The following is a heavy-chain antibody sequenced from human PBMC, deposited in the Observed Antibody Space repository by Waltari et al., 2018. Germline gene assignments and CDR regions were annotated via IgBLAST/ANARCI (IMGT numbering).Heavy chain of an antibody. CDR1: GSTFSSYA. CDR3: TKRAESNGWTGWIFDY. Sequence: EVQLLESGGGLVQPGGSLRLSCAAPGSTFSSYAMSWVRQAPGKGLEWVSAISDSGGNTYYADSVKGRFTISRDNSKNTLYLQMNSLRAEDTAVYYCTKRAESNGWTGWIFDYWGQGTLVTVSS. D-gene: IGHD6-19*01. CDR2: ISDSGGNT. V-gene: IGHV3-23*01. J-gene: IGHJ4*02.